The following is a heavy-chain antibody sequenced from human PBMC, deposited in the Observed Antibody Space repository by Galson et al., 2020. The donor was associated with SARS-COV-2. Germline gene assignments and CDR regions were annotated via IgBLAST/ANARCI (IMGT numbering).Heavy chain of an antibody. V-gene: IGHV2-70*04. CDR1: GFSLSSPEMR. CDR3: ARTTRYCTSTSCFFEY. J-gene: IGHJ4*02. Sequence: SGPTLVKPTQTLTLTCPFSGFSLSSPEMRVSWIRQPPGKALQWLARIDRDDDKFYSTSLRTRLTISKDTSKNQVVLTMTNMDPVDTATYYCARTTRYCTSTSCFFEYWCQGTLVTVSS. CDR2: IDRDDDK. D-gene: IGHD2-2*01.